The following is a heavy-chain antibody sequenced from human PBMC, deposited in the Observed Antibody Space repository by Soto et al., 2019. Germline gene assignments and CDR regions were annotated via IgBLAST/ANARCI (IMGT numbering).Heavy chain of an antibody. CDR2: VNPILSLS. CDR1: GDTFNFYS. Sequence: QVQLVQSGAVVKRPGSSVKVSCKASGDTFNFYSINWVRQAPGLGLEWMGRVNPILSLSNYAQRFQGRVTMTADKSTSTAYMVISSLRSEDTAIYYCATSYGSGYRAFDYWGQGAQVIVSS. CDR3: ATSYGSGYRAFDY. D-gene: IGHD3-10*01. J-gene: IGHJ4*02. V-gene: IGHV1-69*02.